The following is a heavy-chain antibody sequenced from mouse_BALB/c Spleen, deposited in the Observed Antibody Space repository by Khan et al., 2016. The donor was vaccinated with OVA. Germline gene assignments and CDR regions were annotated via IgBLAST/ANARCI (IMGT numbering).Heavy chain of an antibody. CDR1: GYTFTTYW. J-gene: IGHJ2*01. Sequence: QVQLQQSGAELAKPGASVKMSCKASGYTFTTYWMHWVKQRPGQGLEWIGYINPTSDYTDYNEKFKDKATLSADKSSSTAYMQLSSLTSEDSAVYYCARDRTEYWGQGTTLTVSS. CDR2: INPTSDYT. V-gene: IGHV1-7*01. CDR3: ARDRTEY.